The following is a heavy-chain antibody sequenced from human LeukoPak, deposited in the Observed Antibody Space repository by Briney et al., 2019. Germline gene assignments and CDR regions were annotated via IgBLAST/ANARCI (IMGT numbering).Heavy chain of an antibody. V-gene: IGHV3-74*01. CDR2: INTDGSST. Sequence: GGSLRLSCAASGFPFSSYWMSWVRQAPGKGLVWVSRINTDGSSTNYADSVKGRFTISRDNAKNTLYLQVNSLRAEDTAVYYCARGYLGIDYWGQGTLVTVSS. D-gene: IGHD1-26*01. CDR3: ARGYLGIDY. J-gene: IGHJ4*02. CDR1: GFPFSSYW.